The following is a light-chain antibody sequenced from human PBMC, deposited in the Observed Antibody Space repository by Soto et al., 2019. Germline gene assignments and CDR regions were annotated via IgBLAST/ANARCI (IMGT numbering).Light chain of an antibody. CDR3: QQYGSSPRT. V-gene: IGKV3-20*01. CDR2: GAS. J-gene: IGKJ1*01. Sequence: EVVLTQSPNTLSLSPGERATLSCWASQSLRSSYLAWYQRKPGQAPRLLMFGASRRATGIPDRFNGSGSGTDFILTISRLEPEDFAVYCCQQYGSSPRTFGQGTKVEIK. CDR1: QSLRSSY.